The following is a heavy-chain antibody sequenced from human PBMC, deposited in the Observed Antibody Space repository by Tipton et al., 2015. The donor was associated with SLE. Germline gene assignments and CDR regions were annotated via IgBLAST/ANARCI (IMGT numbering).Heavy chain of an antibody. CDR1: GFTFSTYA. J-gene: IGHJ2*01. V-gene: IGHV3-23*01. CDR3: ARARGELGGSGWYFEL. CDR2: ISGSGTST. D-gene: IGHD3-10*01. Sequence: SLRLSCAASGFTFSTYAMNWVRQAPGKGLEWVSTISGSGTSTYYADSVKGRFTISRDNSKNTLFLQMNSLRAEDTAVYYCARARGELGGSGWYFELWGRGTLVIVSS.